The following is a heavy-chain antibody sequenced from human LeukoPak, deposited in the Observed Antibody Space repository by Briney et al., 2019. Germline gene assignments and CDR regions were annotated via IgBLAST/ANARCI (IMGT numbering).Heavy chain of an antibody. D-gene: IGHD5-18*01. CDR2: IIPIFGTA. CDR1: GGTFSSYA. V-gene: IGHV1-69*13. Sequence: GASVKVSCKASGGTFSSYAISWVRQAPGQGLEWMGGIIPIFGTANYAQKFQGRVTITADESTSTAYMELSSLRSEDTAAYYCATSLVDTAMVGFGDIDYWGQGTLVTVSS. J-gene: IGHJ4*02. CDR3: ATSLVDTAMVGFGDIDY.